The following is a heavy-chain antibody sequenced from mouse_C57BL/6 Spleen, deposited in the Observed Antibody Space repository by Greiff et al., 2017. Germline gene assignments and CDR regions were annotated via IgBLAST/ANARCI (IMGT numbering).Heavy chain of an antibody. V-gene: IGHV1-82*01. CDR2: IYPGDGDT. CDR3: ARWIITTVVSYFDY. CDR1: GYAFSSSW. Sequence: QVQLKESGPELVKPGASVKISCKASGYAFSSSWMNWVKQRPGKGLEWIGRIYPGDGDTNYNGKFKGKATLTADKSSSTAYMQLSSLTSEDSAVYFCARWIITTVVSYFDYWGQGTTLTVSS. J-gene: IGHJ2*01. D-gene: IGHD1-1*01.